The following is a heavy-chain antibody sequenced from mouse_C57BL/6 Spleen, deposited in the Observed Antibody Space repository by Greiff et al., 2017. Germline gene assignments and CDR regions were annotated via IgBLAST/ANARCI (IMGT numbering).Heavy chain of an antibody. J-gene: IGHJ2*01. Sequence: QVQLQQSGAELARPGASVTMSCKASGYTFTSYTMHWVKQRPGQGLEWIGYINPSSGSTKYNQKFKDKATLTADKSSSTAYMQLSSLTSEDSAVYYCARSQYDYDGEDYWGQGTTLTVSS. CDR1: GYTFTSYT. CDR2: INPSSGST. CDR3: ARSQYDYDGEDY. D-gene: IGHD2-4*01. V-gene: IGHV1-4*01.